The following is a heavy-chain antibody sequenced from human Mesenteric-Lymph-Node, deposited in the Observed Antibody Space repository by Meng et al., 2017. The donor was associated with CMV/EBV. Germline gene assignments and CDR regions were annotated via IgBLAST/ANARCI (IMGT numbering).Heavy chain of an antibody. V-gene: IGHV3-66*02. CDR2: IYTGGGA. D-gene: IGHD1-1*01. J-gene: IGHJ3*02. Sequence: GESLKISCAASGFIVSSKYMSWVRQAPGKGLEWVSVIYTGGGAYHADSVKGRFTISRDNSKNTVYLQMNSLRTDDTAVYYCARDQSAINWYHDAFDIWGQGTVVTVSS. CDR1: GFIVSSKY. CDR3: ARDQSAINWYHDAFDI.